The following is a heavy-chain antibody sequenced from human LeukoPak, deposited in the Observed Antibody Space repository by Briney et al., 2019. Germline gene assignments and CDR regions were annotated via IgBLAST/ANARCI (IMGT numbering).Heavy chain of an antibody. CDR2: INHSGST. Sequence: SETLSLTCAVYGGSFSGYYWSWIRQPPGKGLEWIGEINHSGSTNYNTSLKSRVTISVDTSKNQFSLKLSSVTAADTAVYYCARQSPLDCSGGSCYPSPFRYYYGMDVWGKGTTVTVSS. CDR3: ARQSPLDCSGGSCYPSPFRYYYGMDV. J-gene: IGHJ6*04. CDR1: GGSFSGYY. V-gene: IGHV4-34*01. D-gene: IGHD2-15*01.